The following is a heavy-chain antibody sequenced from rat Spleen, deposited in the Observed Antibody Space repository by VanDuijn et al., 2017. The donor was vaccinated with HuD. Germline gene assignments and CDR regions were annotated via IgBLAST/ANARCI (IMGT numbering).Heavy chain of an antibody. CDR1: GFSLTSYH. D-gene: IGHD1-12*02. Sequence: QVQLKESGPGLVQPSQTLSLTCTVSGFSLTSYHVSWVRQPPGKGLEWIAAISSGGSTYYNSALKSRLSISRDTSKSQVFLKMTSLQTEDTAIYFCTGGDGSYYYDWFAYWGQGTLVTVSS. V-gene: IGHV2S12*01. CDR2: ISSGGST. J-gene: IGHJ3*01. CDR3: TGGDGSYYYDWFAY.